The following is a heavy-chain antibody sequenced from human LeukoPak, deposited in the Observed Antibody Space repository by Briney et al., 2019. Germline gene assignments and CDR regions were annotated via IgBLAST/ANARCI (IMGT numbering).Heavy chain of an antibody. CDR1: GASISSDKW. CDR2: INHSGNT. CDR3: ARAGVWLPAV. D-gene: IGHD3-9*01. V-gene: IGHV4-4*02. Sequence: SETLSLTCAVSGASISSDKWWSWVRQPPGKGREWIGEINHSGNTNYSPSLKSRVTMSTDKSKNEFSLRLTSVTAADTAVYYCARAGVWLPAVWGQGTLVTVSS. J-gene: IGHJ4*02.